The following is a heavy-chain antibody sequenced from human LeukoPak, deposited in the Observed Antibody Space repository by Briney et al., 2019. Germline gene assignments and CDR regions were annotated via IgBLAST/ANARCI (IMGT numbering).Heavy chain of an antibody. CDR3: ARDFLSRYGSGSYYSFDY. D-gene: IGHD3-10*01. CDR2: ISSSSSYI. CDR1: GFTFSSYS. J-gene: IGHJ4*02. Sequence: GGSLRLSCAASGFTFSSYSMNWVRQAPGKGLEWVSSISSSSSYIYYADSVKGRFTISRDNAKNSLYLQMNSLRAEDTAVYYCARDFLSRYGSGSYYSFDYWGQGTLVTVSS. V-gene: IGHV3-21*01.